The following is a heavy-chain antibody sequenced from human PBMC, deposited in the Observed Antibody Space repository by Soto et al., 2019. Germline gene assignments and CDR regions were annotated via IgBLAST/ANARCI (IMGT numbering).Heavy chain of an antibody. J-gene: IGHJ4*02. CDR3: ASRKSSPYFDY. D-gene: IGHD3-10*01. V-gene: IGHV4-30-4*01. CDR2: IYYSGST. CDR1: GGSISSGDYY. Sequence: SETLSLTCTVSGGSISSGDYYWSWIRQPPGKGLEWIGNIYYSGSTYYNPSLKSRVTMSVDTSKKQFPLKLSSVTAADTAVYYCASRKSSPYFDYWGQGTLVTVSS.